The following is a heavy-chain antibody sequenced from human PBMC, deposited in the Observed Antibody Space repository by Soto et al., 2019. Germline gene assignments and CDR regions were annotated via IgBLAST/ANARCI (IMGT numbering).Heavy chain of an antibody. CDR1: GFTFSTYS. D-gene: IGHD3-3*01. J-gene: IGHJ2*01. V-gene: IGHV3-48*02. CDR2: ISGSGSTI. Sequence: EVQLVESGGGLVQPGGSLRLSCVASGFTFSTYSMSWVRQAPGRGLEWISYISGSGSTIYDADSVKGRFTISRDNAKNSLYLQMNSLRDEDTAAYYCARGMVLAGLFIDWYFDLWGRGTLVTVSS. CDR3: ARGMVLAGLFIDWYFDL.